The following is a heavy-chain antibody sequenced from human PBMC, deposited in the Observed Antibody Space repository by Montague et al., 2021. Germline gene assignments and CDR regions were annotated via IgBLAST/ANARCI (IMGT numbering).Heavy chain of an antibody. D-gene: IGHD1-1*01. V-gene: IGHV6-1*01. CDR2: RRYLSNNYN. J-gene: IGHJ3*02. Sequence: CAISGDSDAAGLPARRWVEHSSEVQPQWYGERRYLSNNYNVYASSVKTRITINPDTSRNQFPLHLKSVTPEDSAVYYCARENLGGEGTDAFDIWGQGTVVTV. CDR3: ARENLGGEGTDAFDI. CDR1: GDSDAAGLPA.